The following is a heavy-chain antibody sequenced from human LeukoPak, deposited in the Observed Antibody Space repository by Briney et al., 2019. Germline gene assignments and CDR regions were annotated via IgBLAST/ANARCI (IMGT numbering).Heavy chain of an antibody. J-gene: IGHJ4*02. D-gene: IGHD3-9*01. CDR1: GFTFSSYG. V-gene: IGHV3-30*18. CDR2: ISNDGSNK. Sequence: GGSLRLSCAASGFTFSSYGMHWVRQAPGKGLEWVSVISNDGSNKYYADSVKGRFTISRDNSKNTLYLQMNSLRAEDTAVYYCAKVSHYDILTGHFDYWGQGTLVTVSS. CDR3: AKVSHYDILTGHFDY.